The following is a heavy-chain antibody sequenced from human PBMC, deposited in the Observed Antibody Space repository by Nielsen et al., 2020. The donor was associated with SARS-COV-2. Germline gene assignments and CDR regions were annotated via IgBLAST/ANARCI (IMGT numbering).Heavy chain of an antibody. V-gene: IGHV1-46*01. J-gene: IGHJ4*02. Sequence: ASVKVSCKASGYTLTSYYMHWVRQAPGQGLEWMGIINPSGGSTNYAQKLQGRVTMTTDTSTSTAYMELRSLRSDDTAVYYCARDLGVVASTYFDYWGQGTLVTVSS. CDR2: INPSGGST. CDR1: GYTLTSYY. D-gene: IGHD2-15*01. CDR3: ARDLGVVASTYFDY.